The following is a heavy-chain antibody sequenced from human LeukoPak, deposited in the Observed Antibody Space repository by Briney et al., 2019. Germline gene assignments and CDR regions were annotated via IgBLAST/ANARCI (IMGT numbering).Heavy chain of an antibody. Sequence: SETLSLTCTVSGGSISSYYWSWIRQPPGKGLEWIGYIYYSGSTNYNPSLKSRVTISVDTSKNQFSLKLSSVTAADTAVYYCARIGYCSGCSCPGFQHWGQGTLVTVSS. J-gene: IGHJ1*01. V-gene: IGHV4-59*01. CDR2: IYYSGST. CDR3: ARIGYCSGCSCPGFQH. CDR1: GGSISSYY. D-gene: IGHD2-15*01.